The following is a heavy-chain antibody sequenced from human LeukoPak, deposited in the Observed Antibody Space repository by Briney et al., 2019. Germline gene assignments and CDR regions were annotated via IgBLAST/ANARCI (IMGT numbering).Heavy chain of an antibody. J-gene: IGHJ4*02. D-gene: IGHD3-10*01. CDR2: IYWDDDK. V-gene: IGHV2-5*02. CDR1: GFSLYTSGGG. Sequence: SGPTLVKPTQTLTLTCTFSGFSLYTSGGGVGWIRQPPGKALEWLALIYWDDDKRYTPSLKSRLPITNDTSKNQVVLMMTNMDPVDTATYYCAHRRNAGSGSYDYWGQGTLVTVSS. CDR3: AHRRNAGSGSYDY.